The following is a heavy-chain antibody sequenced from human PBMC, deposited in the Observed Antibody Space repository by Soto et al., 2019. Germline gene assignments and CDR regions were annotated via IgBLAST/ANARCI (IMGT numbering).Heavy chain of an antibody. Sequence: SEPLSLTCIVSGGSVSIGSYDWSWIRQPPGKGLEWIGYIYYSGSTNYNPSLKSRVTISVDTSKNKFSLKLSSVTAADTAVYYCARSGLRYFAPSGGDSWGQGTLVTVSS. J-gene: IGHJ4*02. CDR3: ARSGLRYFAPSGGDS. CDR2: IYYSGST. CDR1: GGSVSIGSYD. V-gene: IGHV4-61*01. D-gene: IGHD3-9*01.